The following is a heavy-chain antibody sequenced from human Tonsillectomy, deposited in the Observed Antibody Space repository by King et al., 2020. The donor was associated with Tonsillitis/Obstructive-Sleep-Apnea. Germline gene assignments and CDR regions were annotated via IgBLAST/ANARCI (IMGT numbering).Heavy chain of an antibody. V-gene: IGHV2-5*02. CDR3: AHRYCSSISCYTWADAFDI. CDR1: GFSLSTSEVG. D-gene: IGHD2-2*02. CDR2: IYWDDDK. Sequence: FTLKESGPTLVKPTQTLTLTCTFSGFSLSTSEVGVGWIRQPPGKALEWLALIYWDDDKRYSPSLTSRHTITQDTSKNQVVLTMTNMNPVDTAPYYFAHRYCSSISCYTWADAFDIWGQGTMGTVSS. J-gene: IGHJ3*02.